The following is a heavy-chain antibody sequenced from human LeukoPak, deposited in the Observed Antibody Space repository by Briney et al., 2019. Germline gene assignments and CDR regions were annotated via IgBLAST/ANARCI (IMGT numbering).Heavy chain of an antibody. CDR1: GFTFSSYG. Sequence: GGSLRLSCAASGFTFSSYGMHWVRQAPGKGLEWVAFIRYDGSNKYYADSVKGRFTISRDNSKNTLYLQMNSLRAEDTAVYYCAKDVEDFWSGYYMGEWLDYWGQGTLVTVSS. CDR2: IRYDGSNK. V-gene: IGHV3-30*02. J-gene: IGHJ4*02. D-gene: IGHD3-3*01. CDR3: AKDVEDFWSGYYMGEWLDY.